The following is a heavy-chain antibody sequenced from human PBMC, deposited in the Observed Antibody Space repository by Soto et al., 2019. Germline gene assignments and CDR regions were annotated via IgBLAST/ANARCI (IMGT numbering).Heavy chain of an antibody. J-gene: IGHJ4*02. V-gene: IGHV3-48*01. CDR1: GFTFSNYN. CDR2: ISNSSTNI. Sequence: GGSLRLSCAASGFTFSNYNMNWVRQAPGKGLEWVSYISNSSTNIYYADSVKGRFTISRDNAKNSLYLQMTSLRAEDTAVYYCTRDYYDFWSGFYRYWGQGTLVTVSS. D-gene: IGHD3-3*01. CDR3: TRDYYDFWSGFYRY.